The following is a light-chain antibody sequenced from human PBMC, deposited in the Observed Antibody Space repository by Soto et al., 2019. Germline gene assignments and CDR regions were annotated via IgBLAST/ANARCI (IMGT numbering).Light chain of an antibody. V-gene: IGLV1-40*01. CDR1: SANIGAGYD. CDR2: GNS. CDR3: QSYDSSLSGL. J-gene: IGLJ2*01. Sequence: QAVLTQPPSVSVAPGQRVTISCTGSSANIGAGYDVHWYQQLPGTAPKLLIYGNSNRPSGVPDRFSGSKSGTSASLAITGLQAADEADYYCQSYDSSLSGLFGGGTKLTVL.